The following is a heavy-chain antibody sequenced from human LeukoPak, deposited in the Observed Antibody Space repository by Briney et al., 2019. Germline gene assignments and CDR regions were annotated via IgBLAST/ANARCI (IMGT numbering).Heavy chain of an antibody. Sequence: SETLSLTCAVYGGSFSGYYWSWIRQPPGKGLEWIGEINHSGSTNYNPSLKSRVTISVDTSKNQFSLKLSSVTAADTAVYYCARVQRRPGYYSSYYYYGIDVWGQGTTVTVSS. D-gene: IGHD3-22*01. J-gene: IGHJ6*02. CDR2: INHSGST. CDR3: ARVQRRPGYYSSYYYYGIDV. CDR1: GGSFSGYY. V-gene: IGHV4-34*01.